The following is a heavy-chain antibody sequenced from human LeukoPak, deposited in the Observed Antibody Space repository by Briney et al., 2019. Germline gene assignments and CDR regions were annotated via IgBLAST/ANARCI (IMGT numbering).Heavy chain of an antibody. J-gene: IGHJ4*02. CDR3: ARFDGYLVDY. CDR1: GFSFSTLS. CDR2: ISTSSSYI. D-gene: IGHD6-13*01. V-gene: IGHV3-21*01. Sequence: GGSLRLSCAASGFSFSTLSMNWVRQAPGKGLEWVSSISTSSSYIYYADSVKGRFTISRDNAKNSLYLQMNSLRAEDTAVYYCARFDGYLVDYWGQGTLVTVSS.